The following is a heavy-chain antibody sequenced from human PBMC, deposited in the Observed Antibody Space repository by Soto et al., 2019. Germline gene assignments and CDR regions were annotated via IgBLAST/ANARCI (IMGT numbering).Heavy chain of an antibody. Sequence: QVQLQESGPGLVEPSRTLSLTCGVSGGSMRNDDWWCCGRQHPGEGREWIGEISHYGSTNYNPSLKSRVTMSIDTSKNQFSLKVRSLTAADTAMYYCARGGDCSSGIGYVGWLDPGGQGTLVSVCS. CDR1: GGSMRNDDW. CDR3: ARGGDCSSGIGYVGWLDP. V-gene: IGHV4-4*02. D-gene: IGHD2-21*02. J-gene: IGHJ5*02. CDR2: ISHYGST.